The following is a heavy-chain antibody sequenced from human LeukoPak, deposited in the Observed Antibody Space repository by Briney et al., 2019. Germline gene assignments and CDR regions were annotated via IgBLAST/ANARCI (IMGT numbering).Heavy chain of an antibody. CDR3: AKDQKFLIAAAGHFNY. V-gene: IGHV3-23*01. CDR1: AFTFSSYA. J-gene: IGHJ4*02. CDR2: ISGSGGST. D-gene: IGHD6-13*01. Sequence: GGSLRLSCAASAFTFSSYAMSWVRQAPGKGLEWVSAISGSGGSTYYADSVKGRFTISRDNSKNTLYLQMNSLRAEDTAVYYCAKDQKFLIAAAGHFNYWGQGTLVTVSS.